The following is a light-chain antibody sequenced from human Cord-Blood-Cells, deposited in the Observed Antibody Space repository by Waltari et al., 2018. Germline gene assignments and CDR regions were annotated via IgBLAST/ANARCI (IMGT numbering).Light chain of an antibody. CDR3: SSYTSSSTLYV. J-gene: IGLJ1*01. Sequence: QSALTQPASVSGSPGQSITISCTGTSSDVVWYNCVSLYQQHPGKAPKLMSYDVSNRPSGVSNRFSGSKSGNTASLTISGLQAEDEADYYCSSYTSSSTLYVFGTGTKVTVL. CDR1: SSDVVWYNC. CDR2: DVS. V-gene: IGLV2-14*01.